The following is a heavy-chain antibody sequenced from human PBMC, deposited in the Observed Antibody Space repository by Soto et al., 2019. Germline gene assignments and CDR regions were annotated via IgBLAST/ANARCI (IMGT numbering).Heavy chain of an antibody. V-gene: IGHV3-73*01. CDR1: GFTFSGSA. Sequence: GGSLRLSCAASGFTFSGSAMHWVRQASGKGLEWVGRIRSKANSYATAYAASVKGRFTISRDDSKNTAYLQMNSLKTEDTAVYYCMAALDAFDIWGQGTMVTVSS. J-gene: IGHJ3*02. D-gene: IGHD6-6*01. CDR2: IRSKANSYAT. CDR3: MAALDAFDI.